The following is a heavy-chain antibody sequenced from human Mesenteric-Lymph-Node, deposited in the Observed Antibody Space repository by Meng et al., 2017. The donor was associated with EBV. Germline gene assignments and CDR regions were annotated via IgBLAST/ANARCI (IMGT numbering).Heavy chain of an antibody. Sequence: QGQLRGSGPGLVKPSETLSLTCTVSGGSVSSGAYFWSWIRQPPGKGLEWIGEINHNGVADYNPSLKSRVTISVDTSKNQFSLRLTSVTAADTAVYYCAKDLGTESRFDYFDYWGQGTLVTVSS. D-gene: IGHD1-1*01. CDR1: GGSVSSGAYF. J-gene: IGHJ4*02. CDR2: INHNGVA. CDR3: AKDLGTESRFDYFDY. V-gene: IGHV4-61*08.